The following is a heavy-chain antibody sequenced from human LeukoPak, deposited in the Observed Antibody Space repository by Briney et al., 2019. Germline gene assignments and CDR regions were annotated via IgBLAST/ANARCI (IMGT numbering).Heavy chain of an antibody. CDR2: ISGSGGST. Sequence: QPGGSLRLSCAASGVTFSSSWMSWVRQAPGKGLEWVSAISGSGGSTYYADSVKGRFTISRDNSRKTLYLQLNNLRLDDTAVYYCAKPLKGRYFDWVFPFDSWGLGTLVSVSA. CDR3: AKPLKGRYFDWVFPFDS. J-gene: IGHJ4*02. V-gene: IGHV3-23*01. D-gene: IGHD3-9*01. CDR1: GVTFSSSW.